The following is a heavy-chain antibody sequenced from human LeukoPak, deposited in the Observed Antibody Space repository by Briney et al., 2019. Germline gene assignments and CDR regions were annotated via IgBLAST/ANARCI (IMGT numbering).Heavy chain of an antibody. CDR2: IPYDGSNK. D-gene: IGHD6-19*01. J-gene: IGHJ4*02. Sequence: GGSLRLSCAASGFTFSSYAMHWVRQAPGKGLEWVAVIPYDGSNKYYADSVKGRFTISRDNSKNTLYLQMNSLRAEDTAVYYCARESIAVAGKDYWGQGTLVTVSS. CDR1: GFTFSSYA. V-gene: IGHV3-30*04. CDR3: ARESIAVAGKDY.